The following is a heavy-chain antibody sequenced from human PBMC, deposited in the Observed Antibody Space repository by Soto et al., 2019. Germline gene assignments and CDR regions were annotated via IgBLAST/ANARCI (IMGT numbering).Heavy chain of an antibody. V-gene: IGHV3-21*01. CDR1: GFTFSSYS. Sequence: GGSLRLSCAASGFTFSSYSMNWVRQAPGKGLEWVSSISSSSYIYYADSVKGRFTISRDNAKNSLYLQMNSLRAEDTAVYYCARDEAVAGTDYWGQGTLVTVSS. J-gene: IGHJ4*02. D-gene: IGHD6-19*01. CDR2: ISSSSYI. CDR3: ARDEAVAGTDY.